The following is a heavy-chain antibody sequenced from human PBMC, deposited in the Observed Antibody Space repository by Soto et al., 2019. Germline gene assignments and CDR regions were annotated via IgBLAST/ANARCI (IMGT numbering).Heavy chain of an antibody. J-gene: IGHJ5*02. CDR2: ISSSSSYI. D-gene: IGHD6-13*01. V-gene: IGHV3-21*01. CDR1: GFTFSSYS. Sequence: PGGSLRLSCAASGFTFSSYSMNWVRQAPGKGLEWVSSISSSSSYIYYADSVKGRFTISRDNAKNSLYLQMNSLRAEDTAVYYCARDRSSSSWYDGWFDPWGQGTLVTVSS. CDR3: ARDRSSSSWYDGWFDP.